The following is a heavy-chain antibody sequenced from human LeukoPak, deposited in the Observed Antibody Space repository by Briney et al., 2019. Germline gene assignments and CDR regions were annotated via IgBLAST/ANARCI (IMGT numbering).Heavy chain of an antibody. J-gene: IGHJ4*02. V-gene: IGHV3-7*03. CDR2: IKQGGGEK. CDR1: GTTFSRYW. Sequence: GGSLRLSCVDSGTTFSRYWMSWVRQAPGKGLEWVANIKQGGGEKYYVDSVKGRFTISRDNAKNSLYLQMNSLRVEDTAVYYCARVEGPWGQGTLVTVSS. CDR3: ARVEGP.